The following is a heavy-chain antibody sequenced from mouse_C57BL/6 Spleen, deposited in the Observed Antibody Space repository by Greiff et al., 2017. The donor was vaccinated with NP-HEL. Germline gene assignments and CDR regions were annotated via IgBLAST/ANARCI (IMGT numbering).Heavy chain of an antibody. J-gene: IGHJ1*03. CDR2: IYPGDGDT. V-gene: IGHV1-82*01. CDR3: ARLRGLRDWYFDV. D-gene: IGHD2-4*01. Sequence: VQLVESGPELVKPGASVKISCKASGYAFSSSWMNWVKQRPGKGLEWIGRIYPGDGDTNYNGKFKGKATLTADKSSSTAYLQLSSLTSEDSAVYFCARLRGLRDWYFDVWGTGATVTVSS. CDR1: GYAFSSSW.